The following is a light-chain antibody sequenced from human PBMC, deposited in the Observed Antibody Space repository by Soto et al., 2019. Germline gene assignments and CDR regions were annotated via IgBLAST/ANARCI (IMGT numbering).Light chain of an antibody. CDR2: EVS. Sequence: QSVLAQPASVSGSLGQSITISCTGTSSDVGGYNYVSWYQQQPGKAPKLMISEVSNRPSGISNRFSGSKSGNTASLTISGLPAADAAHYYCRSYTRSSTQVFGTGTKGTVL. CDR1: SSDVGGYNY. V-gene: IGLV2-14*01. CDR3: RSYTRSSTQV. J-gene: IGLJ1*01.